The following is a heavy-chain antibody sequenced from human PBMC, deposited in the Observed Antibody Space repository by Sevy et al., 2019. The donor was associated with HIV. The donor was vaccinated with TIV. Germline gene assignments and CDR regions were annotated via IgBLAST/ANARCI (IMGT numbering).Heavy chain of an antibody. J-gene: IGHJ3*02. Sequence: GGSLRLSCAASGFTFSDYYMTWVRQAPGKGLEWIAYISNSGRTTHNADSVDGRFTISRDNAKNSLYLQMNSLRVEDTAVYYCVRDRGAIWIDAFDIWGRGARVTVSS. CDR2: ISNSGRTT. D-gene: IGHD3-3*01. CDR3: VRDRGAIWIDAFDI. CDR1: GFTFSDYY. V-gene: IGHV3-11*04.